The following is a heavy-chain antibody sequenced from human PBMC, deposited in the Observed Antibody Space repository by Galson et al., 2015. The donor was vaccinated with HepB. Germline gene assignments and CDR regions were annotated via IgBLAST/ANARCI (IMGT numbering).Heavy chain of an antibody. V-gene: IGHV1-8*02. J-gene: IGHJ4*02. CDR2: ISGNSGNT. Sequence: SVKVSCKASGFSFSSYDISWVRQAPGQGLEWMGRISGNSGNTCYAQRVQGSVTMTRNNYLTMLYMDMSSLTAEDTGVYSCVRDNKSRSNYHYWGQGTMVTVSS. D-gene: IGHD4-11*01. CDR1: GFSFSSYD. CDR3: VRDNKSRSNYHY.